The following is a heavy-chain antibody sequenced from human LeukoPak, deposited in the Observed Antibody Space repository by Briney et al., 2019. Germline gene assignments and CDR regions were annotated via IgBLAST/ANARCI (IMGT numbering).Heavy chain of an antibody. D-gene: IGHD6-19*01. CDR1: GFTFSSYA. Sequence: GGSLRLSCAASGFTFSSYAMSWARQAPGKGLEWVSAVSGRGYNTYYADSVKGRFTVSRDSSKNSLYLQMNSLRAEDTAVYYCARDPRAADRYSSGWYVRGQGTLVTVSS. CDR3: ARDPRAADRYSSGWYV. CDR2: VSGRGYNT. V-gene: IGHV3-23*01. J-gene: IGHJ4*02.